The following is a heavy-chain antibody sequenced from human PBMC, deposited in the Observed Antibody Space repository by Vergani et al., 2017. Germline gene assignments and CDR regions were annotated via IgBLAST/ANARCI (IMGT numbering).Heavy chain of an antibody. Sequence: VQMVESGGGVVQPGRSLRLSCAVSGFTFSSYAMSWVRQAPGKGLEWVSAISGSGGSTYYADSVKGRFTISRDNSKNTLYLQMNSLRAEDTAVYYCAKNALIVVVPASLYWFDPWGQGTLVTVSS. CDR3: AKNALIVVVPASLYWFDP. D-gene: IGHD2-2*01. J-gene: IGHJ5*02. CDR2: ISGSGGST. V-gene: IGHV3-23*04. CDR1: GFTFSSYA.